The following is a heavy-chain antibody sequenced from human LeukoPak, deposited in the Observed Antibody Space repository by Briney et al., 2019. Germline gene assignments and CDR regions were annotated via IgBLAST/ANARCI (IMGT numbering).Heavy chain of an antibody. CDR2: ISDSGGST. D-gene: IGHD2-15*01. V-gene: IGHV3-64D*09. Sequence: GGSLRLSCSASGFPFSSYAMQWVRQAPGKGLEYVSAISDSGGSTYYADSVKGRFTISRDNSKNTLYLQMSSLRAEDTAVYFCVRGYSFGPYGMDVWGQGTTVTVSS. J-gene: IGHJ6*02. CDR1: GFPFSSYA. CDR3: VRGYSFGPYGMDV.